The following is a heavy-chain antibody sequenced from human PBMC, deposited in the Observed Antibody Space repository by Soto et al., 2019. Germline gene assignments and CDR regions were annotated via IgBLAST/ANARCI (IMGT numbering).Heavy chain of an antibody. CDR2: IYYLGST. D-gene: IGHD3-10*01. J-gene: IGHJ4*02. CDR3: ARDGYDGSGSPYPAF. CDR1: GASMSEYF. Sequence: PLETLSLTCTVSGASMSEYFWSWIRQSPGKGLEWIGYIYYLGSTDYNPSLKSRVTISVDTSKRQFSLRLTSVTAADTAVYYCARDGYDGSGSPYPAFWGPGTQVTVS. V-gene: IGHV4-59*01.